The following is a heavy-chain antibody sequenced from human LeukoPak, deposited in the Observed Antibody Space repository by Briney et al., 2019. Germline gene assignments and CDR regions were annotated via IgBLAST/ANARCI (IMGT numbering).Heavy chain of an antibody. Sequence: PGGSLRLSCAASGFTFSSYWMHWVRQAPGKGLVWVSRINSDGSSISYADSVKGRFTISRDNAKNTLYLQMNSLRAEDTAVYYCARDRGDGYNYDYWGQGTLVTVSS. CDR1: GFTFSSYW. V-gene: IGHV3-74*01. CDR3: ARDRGDGYNYDY. D-gene: IGHD5-24*01. CDR2: INSDGSSI. J-gene: IGHJ4*02.